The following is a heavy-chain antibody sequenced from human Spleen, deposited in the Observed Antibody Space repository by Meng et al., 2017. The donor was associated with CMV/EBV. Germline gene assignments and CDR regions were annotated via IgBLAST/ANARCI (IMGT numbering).Heavy chain of an antibody. Sequence: GGSLRLSCAASGFTVSSNYMSWVRQAPGKGLEWVSRINSDGSSTSYADSVKGRFTISRDNAKNTLYLQMNSLRAEDTAVYYCARGSYSSSWYRLGYYGMDVWGQGTTVTVSS. D-gene: IGHD6-13*01. V-gene: IGHV3-74*01. CDR3: ARGSYSSSWYRLGYYGMDV. CDR1: GFTVSSNY. CDR2: INSDGSST. J-gene: IGHJ6*02.